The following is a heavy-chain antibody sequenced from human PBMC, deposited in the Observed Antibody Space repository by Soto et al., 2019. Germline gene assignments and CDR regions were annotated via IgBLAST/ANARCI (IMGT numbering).Heavy chain of an antibody. Sequence: PGGSLRLSCAASGFTFSSYAMSWVRQAPGKGLEWVSAISGSGGSTYYADSVKGRFTISRDNSKNTLYLQMNSLRAEDAAVYYCARGLTGATYYYYYGMDVWGQGTTVTVSS. CDR3: ARGLTGATYYYYYGMDV. V-gene: IGHV3-23*01. J-gene: IGHJ6*02. CDR2: ISGSGGST. CDR1: GFTFSSYA. D-gene: IGHD1-26*01.